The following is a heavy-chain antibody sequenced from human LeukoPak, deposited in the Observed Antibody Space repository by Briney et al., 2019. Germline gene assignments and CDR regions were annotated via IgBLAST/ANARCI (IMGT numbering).Heavy chain of an antibody. CDR2: IYYSGST. CDR1: GGSISDYY. V-gene: IGHV4-59*08. D-gene: IGHD2-15*01. CDR3: ASHPGVAAADY. J-gene: IGHJ4*02. Sequence: SETLSLTCTVSGGSISDYYWSWIRQPPGKGLEWIGYIYYSGSTNYNPSLKSRVTVSADTSKNQISLKLTSVTAADTAVYYCASHPGVAAADYWGQGTLVTVSS.